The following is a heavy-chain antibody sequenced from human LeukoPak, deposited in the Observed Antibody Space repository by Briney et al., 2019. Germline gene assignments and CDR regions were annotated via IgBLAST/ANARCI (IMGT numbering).Heavy chain of an antibody. J-gene: IGHJ6*02. Sequence: PSQTLSLTCTVSGGSISSGGYYWSWIRQHPGKGLEWIGYIYYSGSTYYNPSLKSRVTISVDTSKNQFSLKLSSVTAADTAVYYCARTVPAAPDYYYGMDVWGQGTTVTVPS. V-gene: IGHV4-31*03. CDR2: IYYSGST. CDR3: ARTVPAAPDYYYGMDV. CDR1: GGSISSGGYY. D-gene: IGHD2-2*01.